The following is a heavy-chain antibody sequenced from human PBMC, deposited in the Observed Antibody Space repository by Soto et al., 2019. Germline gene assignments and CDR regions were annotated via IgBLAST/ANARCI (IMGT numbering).Heavy chain of an antibody. Sequence: GGSLRLSCAASGFTFSSYGMHWVRQAPGKGLEWVAVIWYDGSNKYYADSVKGRFTISRDNSKNTLYLQMNSLRAEDTAVYYCARDDAPYYYGSGSRLAHYYYYGMDVWGQGTTVTVSS. CDR2: IWYDGSNK. CDR3: ARDDAPYYYGSGSRLAHYYYYGMDV. V-gene: IGHV3-33*01. CDR1: GFTFSSYG. J-gene: IGHJ6*02. D-gene: IGHD3-10*01.